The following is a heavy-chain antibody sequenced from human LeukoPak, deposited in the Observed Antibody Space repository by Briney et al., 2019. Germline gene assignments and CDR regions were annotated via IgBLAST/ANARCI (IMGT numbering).Heavy chain of an antibody. V-gene: IGHV3-48*04. J-gene: IGHJ4*02. CDR1: GFTFSSYA. CDR2: ISSSGSTI. D-gene: IGHD3-3*01. Sequence: GGSLRLSCAASGFTFSSYAMSWVRQAPGKGLEWVSYISSSGSTIYYADSVKGRFTISRDNAKNSLYLQMNSLRAEDTAVYYCARDNWPDDFAPLDYWGQGTLVTVSS. CDR3: ARDNWPDDFAPLDY.